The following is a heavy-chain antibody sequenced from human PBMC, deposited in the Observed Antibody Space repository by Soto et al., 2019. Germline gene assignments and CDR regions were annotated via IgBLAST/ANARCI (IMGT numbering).Heavy chain of an antibody. V-gene: IGHV4-59*08. D-gene: IGHD6-13*01. CDR1: GGSISSYY. CDR2: IYYSGST. CDR3: ARERYSSSFDWFDP. J-gene: IGHJ5*02. Sequence: SETLSLTCTVSGGSISSYYWSWIRQPPGKGLEWIGYIYYSGSTNYNPSLKSRVTISVDTSKNQFSLKLSSVTAADTAVYYCARERYSSSFDWFDPWGQGTLVTVSS.